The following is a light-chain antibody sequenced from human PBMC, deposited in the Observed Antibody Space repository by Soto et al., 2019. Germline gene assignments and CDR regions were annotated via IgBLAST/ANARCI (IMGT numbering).Light chain of an antibody. Sequence: QSALAQPASVSGSPGQSITISCTGTSSDVGSYNLVSWYQHHPGKAPKLMIYEVSKRPSGVSNRFSGSKSGNTASLTISGLQAEDEADYYCCSYASSSTFDVVFGGGTKLTVL. J-gene: IGLJ3*02. CDR3: CSYASSSTFDVV. CDR2: EVS. CDR1: SSDVGSYNL. V-gene: IGLV2-23*02.